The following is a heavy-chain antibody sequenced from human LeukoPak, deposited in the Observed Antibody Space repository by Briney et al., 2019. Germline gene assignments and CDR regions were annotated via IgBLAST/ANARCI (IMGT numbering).Heavy chain of an antibody. V-gene: IGHV1-2*06. D-gene: IGHD4-17*01. CDR2: INPNSGGT. CDR3: ARAYGDYYYGMDV. Sequence: ASVTVSCTASGGTFSSYAISWVRQAPGQGLEWMGRINPNSGGTNYAQKFQGRVTMTRDTSISTAYMELSRLRSDDTAVYYCARAYGDYYYGMDVWGQGTTVTVSS. CDR1: GGTFSSYA. J-gene: IGHJ6*02.